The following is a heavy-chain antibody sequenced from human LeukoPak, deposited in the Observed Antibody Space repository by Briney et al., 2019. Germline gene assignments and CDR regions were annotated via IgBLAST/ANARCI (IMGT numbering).Heavy chain of an antibody. J-gene: IGHJ5*02. CDR1: GYTFTSYY. V-gene: IGHV1-46*01. CDR3: ARASGVDSAFGSGTYYNLGYNWFDP. Sequence: ASVKVSCKASGYTFTSYYMHWVRQPPGQGLECMGIINPNGGRKTYAQKFQGRVTMTRDTSTSTVYMDLSSLTSEDTAVYYCARASGVDSAFGSGTYYNLGYNWFDPWGQGTLVTVSS. D-gene: IGHD3-10*01. CDR2: INPNGGRK.